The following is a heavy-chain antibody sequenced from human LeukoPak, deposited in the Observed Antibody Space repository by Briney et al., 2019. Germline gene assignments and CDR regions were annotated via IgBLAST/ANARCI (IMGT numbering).Heavy chain of an antibody. CDR1: GFTFSSYS. V-gene: IGHV3-48*04. CDR2: IGIGSSTI. Sequence: PGGSLRLSCAASGFTFSSYSMNWVRQAPGKGLEWVSYIGIGSSTIYYADSVKGRFTISRDNAKNSLYLQMNSLRADDTAVYYCASHHQPARYYYYMDVWGKGTRVTVSS. D-gene: IGHD2-2*01. CDR3: ASHHQPARYYYYMDV. J-gene: IGHJ6*03.